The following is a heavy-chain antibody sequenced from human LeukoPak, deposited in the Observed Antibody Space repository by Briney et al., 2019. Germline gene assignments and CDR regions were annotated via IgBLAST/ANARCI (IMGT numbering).Heavy chain of an antibody. V-gene: IGHV3-30*18. J-gene: IGHJ4*02. CDR1: GFTFSSYG. CDR3: AKDPSGSYTPHFDY. Sequence: PGGSLRLSCAASGFTFSSYGMHWVRQAPGKGLEWVAVISYDGSNKYYADSVKGQFTISRDNSKNTLYLQMNSLRAEDTAVYYCAKDPSGSYTPHFDYWGQGTLVTVSS. CDR2: ISYDGSNK. D-gene: IGHD1-26*01.